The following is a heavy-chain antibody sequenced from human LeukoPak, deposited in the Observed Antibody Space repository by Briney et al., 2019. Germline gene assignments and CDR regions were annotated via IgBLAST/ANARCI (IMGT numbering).Heavy chain of an antibody. CDR3: AREFGGLLYGDYNPGDY. D-gene: IGHD4-17*01. Sequence: PGGSLRLSCAASGFTFSSYAMNWVRQAPGKGLEWVSALSSSGTSTWYADSVRGRFTVSRDNSKNTLYLQMISLRAEDTAVYFCAREFGGLLYGDYNPGDYWGQGTLVTVSS. CDR2: LSSSGTST. J-gene: IGHJ4*02. CDR1: GFTFSSYA. V-gene: IGHV3-23*01.